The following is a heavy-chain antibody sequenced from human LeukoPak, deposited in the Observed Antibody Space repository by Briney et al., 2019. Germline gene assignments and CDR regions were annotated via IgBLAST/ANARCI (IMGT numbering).Heavy chain of an antibody. CDR2: IYSDSSDT. D-gene: IGHD6-19*01. V-gene: IGHV3-23*03. J-gene: IGHJ4*02. CDR3: AKRLNHNYFEY. Sequence: GGSLRLSCAASGFTFSNYDMGWVRQAPGGRPDWVSDIYSDSSDTYYADSVKGRFSISRDDSKNTLYLQMYSLRTEDTATYYCAKRLNHNYFEYWGRGTLVTVSS. CDR1: GFTFSNYD.